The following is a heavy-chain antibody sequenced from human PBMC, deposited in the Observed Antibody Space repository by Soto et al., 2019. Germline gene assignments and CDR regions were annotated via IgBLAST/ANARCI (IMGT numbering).Heavy chain of an antibody. CDR1: GFTFSSYG. CDR2: IWYDGSNK. D-gene: IGHD3-22*01. V-gene: IGHV3-33*01. Sequence: GGSLRLSCAASGFTFSSYGMHWVRQAPGKGLEWVAVIWYDGSNKYYADSVKGRFTISRDNSKNTLYLQMNSLRAEDTAVYYCARDLWGYDSSGYRTTYYYGMDVWGQGTTVTVSS. CDR3: ARDLWGYDSSGYRTTYYYGMDV. J-gene: IGHJ6*02.